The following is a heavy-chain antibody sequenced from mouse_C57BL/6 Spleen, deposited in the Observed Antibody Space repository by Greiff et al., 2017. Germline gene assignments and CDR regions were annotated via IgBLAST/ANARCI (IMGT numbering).Heavy chain of an antibody. V-gene: IGHV1-82*01. CDR3: ARAGTRGGFDY. CDR2: IYPGDGVT. Sequence: QVQLKESGPELVKPGASVKISCKASGYAFSSSWMNWVKQRPGKGLEGIGRIYPGDGVTNYNGKFKGKATRTADKSSSTAYMQLSSLTSEDSAVYFCARAGTRGGFDYWGQGTTLTVSS. J-gene: IGHJ2*01. CDR1: GYAFSSSW. D-gene: IGHD4-1*01.